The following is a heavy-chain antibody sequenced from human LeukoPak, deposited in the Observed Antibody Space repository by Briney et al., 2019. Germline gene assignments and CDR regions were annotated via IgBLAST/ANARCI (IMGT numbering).Heavy chain of an antibody. Sequence: GGSLRLSCAASGFTFSSYAMHWVRQAPGKGLEWVAVISYDGSNKYYADSVKGRFTISRDNSKNTPYLQMNSLRAEDTAVYYCARDYGTLTYYFDYWGQGTLVTVSS. CDR2: ISYDGSNK. CDR1: GFTFSSYA. CDR3: ARDYGTLTYYFDY. V-gene: IGHV3-30-3*01. J-gene: IGHJ4*02. D-gene: IGHD4-17*01.